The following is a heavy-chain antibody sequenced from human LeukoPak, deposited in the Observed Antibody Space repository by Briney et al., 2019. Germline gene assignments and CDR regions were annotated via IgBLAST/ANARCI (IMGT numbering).Heavy chain of an antibody. J-gene: IGHJ4*01. D-gene: IGHD6-6*01. CDR1: GFTLRNYW. V-gene: IGHV3-74*01. CDR2: ISGDGSVT. Sequence: PGGSLRLSCTGSGFTLRNYWMHWVRQVSGKRLVWVSRISGDGSVTNYADSVQGRFTISRDNAENILYLQINNLRSEDTAVYYCARYSSSSGGASYYLDYWGRGTLVTVSS. CDR3: ARYSSSSGGASYYLDY.